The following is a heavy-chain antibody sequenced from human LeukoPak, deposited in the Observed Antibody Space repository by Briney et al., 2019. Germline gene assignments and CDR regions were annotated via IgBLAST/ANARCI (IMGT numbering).Heavy chain of an antibody. J-gene: IGHJ4*02. D-gene: IGHD2-15*01. CDR1: GFTFSSYA. CDR3: ARVRVVVASAGPFDY. Sequence: GRSLRLSCAASGFTFSSYAMHWVRQAPGKGLEWVAVISYDGSNKYYADSVKGRFTISRDNSKNTLYLQMNSLRAEDTAVYYCARVRVVVASAGPFDYWGQGTLVTVSS. CDR2: ISYDGSNK. V-gene: IGHV3-30*04.